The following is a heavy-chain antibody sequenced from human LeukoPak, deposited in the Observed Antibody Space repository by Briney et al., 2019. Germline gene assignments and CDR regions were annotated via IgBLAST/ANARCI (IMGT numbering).Heavy chain of an antibody. CDR2: IRNRARSYTT. J-gene: IGHJ3*02. CDR3: ARVGDYYDRGFSSDAFDI. Sequence: PGGSLRLSCAASGFTFSDHYMDWVRQAPGKGLQGVARIRNRARSYTTQYAPSVRDRFTISRDDTGNSLYLQMNSLKTEDTAVYFCARVGDYYDRGFSSDAFDIWGQGTMVTVSS. V-gene: IGHV3-72*01. D-gene: IGHD3-22*01. CDR1: GFTFSDHY.